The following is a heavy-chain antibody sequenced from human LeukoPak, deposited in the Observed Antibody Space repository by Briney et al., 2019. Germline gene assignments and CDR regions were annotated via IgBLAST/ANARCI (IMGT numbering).Heavy chain of an antibody. CDR2: ICYSGST. V-gene: IGHV4-39*01. Sequence: SETLSLTCTVSGGSISSSNYLWGRIRQPPGKGLKRNGSICYSGSTHYTPSLSSRVTISIDTSKHQFSLRLSSVTAADTAVYYCARQMNTVTADYWGQGTLVTVSS. CDR1: GGSISSSNYL. CDR3: ARQMNTVTADY. J-gene: IGHJ4*02. D-gene: IGHD4-17*01.